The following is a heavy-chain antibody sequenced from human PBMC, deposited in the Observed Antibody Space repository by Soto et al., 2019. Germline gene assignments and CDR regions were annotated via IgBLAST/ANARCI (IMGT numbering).Heavy chain of an antibody. CDR2: IYPGDSDT. CDR1: GYNFTNYW. J-gene: IGHJ6*02. V-gene: IGHV5-51*01. D-gene: IGHD6-13*01. CDR3: ARYGIAAAGSYYVIDF. Sequence: PGESLKISCKGSGYNFTNYWIGWVRQMPGKGLEWMGIIYPGDSDTRYSPSFQGQVTISADKSNSTAYLQWSSLKASDTAMYYCARYGIAAAGSYYVIDFWGQGTTVTGSS.